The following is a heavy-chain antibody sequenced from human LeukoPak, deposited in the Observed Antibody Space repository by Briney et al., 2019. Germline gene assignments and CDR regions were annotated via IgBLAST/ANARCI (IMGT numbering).Heavy chain of an antibody. CDR1: GGSISSSSHY. V-gene: IGHV4-39*01. J-gene: IGHJ3*02. Sequence: SETLSLTCTVFGGSISSSSHYWGWIRQPPGEGLEWIGSIYFSGSTYYSPSLKSRVTISVDPSTNQFSLKLSSVTAADTAVYYCARGSNSRLGRDAFDIWGQGTMVTVSS. CDR3: ARGSNSRLGRDAFDI. CDR2: IYFSGST. D-gene: IGHD7-27*01.